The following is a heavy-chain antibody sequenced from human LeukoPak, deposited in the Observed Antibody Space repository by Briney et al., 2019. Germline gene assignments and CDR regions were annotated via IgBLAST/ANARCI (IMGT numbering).Heavy chain of an antibody. CDR1: GFTFSSYW. CDR2: INSDGSST. CDR3: ARDRGSYYYDSSGFFDY. V-gene: IGHV3-74*01. D-gene: IGHD3-22*01. Sequence: GGSLRLSCAASGFTFSSYWMHWVRQAPGKGLVWVSRINSDGSSTGYADSVKGRFTISRDNAKNTLYLQMNSLRAEDTAVYYCARDRGSYYYDSSGFFDYWGQGTLVTVSS. J-gene: IGHJ4*02.